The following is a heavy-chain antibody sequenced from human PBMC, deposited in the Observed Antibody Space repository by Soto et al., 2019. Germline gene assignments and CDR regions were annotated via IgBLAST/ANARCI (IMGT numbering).Heavy chain of an antibody. Sequence: EVQLVESGGGLVQPGGSLRLSCAASGFTFSSYWLHWVRQAPGEGLVWVPRINSDGSSTRYADSVKGRFTISRDNAKNTLYLQMNNLRVEDTALYYCATSISVGGGGWGQGTLVTVSS. CDR1: GFTFSSYW. J-gene: IGHJ4*02. V-gene: IGHV3-74*01. CDR3: ATSISVGGGG. D-gene: IGHD3-16*01. CDR2: INSDGSST.